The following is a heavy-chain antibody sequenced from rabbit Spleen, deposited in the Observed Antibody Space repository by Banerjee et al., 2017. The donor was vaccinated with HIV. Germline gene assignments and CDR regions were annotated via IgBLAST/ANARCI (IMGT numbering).Heavy chain of an antibody. V-gene: IGHV1S45*01. CDR1: GVSFNSNVY. CDR3: ARASASVSATWVALYYFNL. D-gene: IGHD6-1*01. CDR2: IDAGSSGFT. Sequence: EQLEESGGGLVKPEGSLTLTCTASGVSFNSNVYMCWVRQAPGKGLEWIACIDAGSSGFTYFASWAKGRFTCSKTSSTTVTLQMTSLTAADTATYFCARASASVSATWVALYYFNLWGPGTLVTVS. J-gene: IGHJ4*01.